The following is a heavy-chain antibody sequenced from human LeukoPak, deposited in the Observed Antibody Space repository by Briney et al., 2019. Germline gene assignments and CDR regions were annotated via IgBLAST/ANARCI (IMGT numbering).Heavy chain of an antibody. D-gene: IGHD2-2*01. V-gene: IGHV3-30*18. Sequence: PGGSLRLSCAASVFTFSIYGMHWVRQAPGKGLEWVAVISYDGSNKYYADSVKGRFTISRDNSKSTLYLQMNSVRAEDTAVYYCAKDDDPPYCSSTSCYSHFDYWGQGTLVTVSS. CDR1: VFTFSIYG. CDR3: AKDDDPPYCSSTSCYSHFDY. J-gene: IGHJ4*02. CDR2: ISYDGSNK.